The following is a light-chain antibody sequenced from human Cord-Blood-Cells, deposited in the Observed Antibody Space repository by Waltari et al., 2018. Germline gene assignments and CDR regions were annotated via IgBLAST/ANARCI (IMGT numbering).Light chain of an antibody. CDR1: QSISSW. Sequence: DIQMTQSPSTLSASVGDRVTITCRASQSISSWLAWYQQKPGKDPKSLIYKASSLESGVPSRFSGSGSGTEFTLTISSLQPDDFATYYCQQYNSYSTFGQGTKVEIK. CDR2: KAS. CDR3: QQYNSYST. V-gene: IGKV1-5*03. J-gene: IGKJ1*01.